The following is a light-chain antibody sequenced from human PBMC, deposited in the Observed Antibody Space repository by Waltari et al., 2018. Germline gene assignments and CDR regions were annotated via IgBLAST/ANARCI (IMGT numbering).Light chain of an antibody. CDR1: QTVYDY. Sequence: IQMTQSHSTLSASVGDRVHITCRASQTVYDYLAWYQQKPGKAPQLLISKASTLEGGVPSRFSGSGYGTEFTLTISSLQPDDLATYYCQQYQSYWMFGQGTKVEIK. J-gene: IGKJ1*01. CDR2: KAS. CDR3: QQYQSYWM. V-gene: IGKV1-5*03.